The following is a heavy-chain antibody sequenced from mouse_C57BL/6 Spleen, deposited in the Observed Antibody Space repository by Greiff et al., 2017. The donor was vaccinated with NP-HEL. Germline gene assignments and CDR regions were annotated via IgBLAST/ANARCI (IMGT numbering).Heavy chain of an antibody. CDR3: ARDGAVWYAMDY. Sequence: VQLQQSGPVLVKPGASVKMSCKASGYTFTDYYMNWVKQSHGQSLEWIGVINPYNGGTSYNQKFKGKATLTVDKSSSTAYMGLNSLTSEDSAVYYCARDGAVWYAMDYWGQGTSVTVSS. V-gene: IGHV1-19*01. CDR2: INPYNGGT. CDR1: GYTFTDYY. J-gene: IGHJ4*01.